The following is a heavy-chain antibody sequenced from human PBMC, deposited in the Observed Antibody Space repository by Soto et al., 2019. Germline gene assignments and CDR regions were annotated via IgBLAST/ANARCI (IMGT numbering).Heavy chain of an antibody. CDR1: GFTFSSYA. D-gene: IGHD3-3*01. J-gene: IGHJ3*02. Sequence: PGGSLRLSCAASGFTFSSYAMSWVRQAPGKGLEWVSAISGSGGSTYYADSVKGRFTISRDNSKNTLYLQMNRLRAEDTAVYYCAKGIFGVVIVGAFDIWGQGTMVTVSS. V-gene: IGHV3-23*01. CDR2: ISGSGGST. CDR3: AKGIFGVVIVGAFDI.